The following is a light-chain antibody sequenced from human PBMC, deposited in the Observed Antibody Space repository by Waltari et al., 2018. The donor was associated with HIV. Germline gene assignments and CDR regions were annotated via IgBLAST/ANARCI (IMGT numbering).Light chain of an antibody. CDR3: ISYTSSGTLV. Sequence: QSALTQPASMSGSPGQSITISCTGNTSDVGDYYYVSWYQQHPGRAPKLMSYDVTKRPSGVSNRFSGSKSGSTASLTISGLQAEDEGDYYCISYTSSGTLVFGGGTKLTVL. J-gene: IGLJ2*01. V-gene: IGLV2-14*03. CDR2: DVT. CDR1: TSDVGDYYY.